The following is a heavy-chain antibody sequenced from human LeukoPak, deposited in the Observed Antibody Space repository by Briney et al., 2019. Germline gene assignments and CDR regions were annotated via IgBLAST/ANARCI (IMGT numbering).Heavy chain of an antibody. CDR2: ISSSGSTI. Sequence: GGSLRLSCAASGFTFSSYEMNWVRQAPGKGLEWVSYISSSGSTIYYADSVKGRFTISRANAKNSLYLQMNRLRAEDKAVYYCARDLPPSLFPLVRGVPFDYWGQGTLVTVSS. CDR3: ARDLPPSLFPLVRGVPFDY. CDR1: GFTFSSYE. V-gene: IGHV3-48*03. J-gene: IGHJ4*02. D-gene: IGHD3-10*01.